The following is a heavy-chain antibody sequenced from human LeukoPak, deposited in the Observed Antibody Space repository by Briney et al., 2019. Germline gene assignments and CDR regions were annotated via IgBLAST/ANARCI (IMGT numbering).Heavy chain of an antibody. D-gene: IGHD6-13*01. Sequence: SETLSLTCTVSGGSISSYYWSWIRQPPGKGLEWIGYIYYSGGTNYNPSLKSRVTISVDTSKNQFSLKLSSVTAADTAVYYCAREDHSSSWTDAFDIWGQGTMVTVSS. CDR1: GGSISSYY. J-gene: IGHJ3*02. V-gene: IGHV4-59*01. CDR3: AREDHSSSWTDAFDI. CDR2: IYYSGGT.